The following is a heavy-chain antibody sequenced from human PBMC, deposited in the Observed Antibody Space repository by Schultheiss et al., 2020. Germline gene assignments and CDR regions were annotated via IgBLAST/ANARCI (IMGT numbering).Heavy chain of an antibody. Sequence: TLSLTCTVSGGSISSGGYYWSWIRQHPGKGLEWIGYIYYSGSTYYNPSLKSRVTISVDTSKNQFSLKLSSVTAADTAVYYCARETGGGNGRGWFDPWGQGTLVTVSS. CDR2: IYYSGST. J-gene: IGHJ5*02. CDR3: ARETGGGNGRGWFDP. CDR1: GGSISSGGYY. V-gene: IGHV4-31*03. D-gene: IGHD4-23*01.